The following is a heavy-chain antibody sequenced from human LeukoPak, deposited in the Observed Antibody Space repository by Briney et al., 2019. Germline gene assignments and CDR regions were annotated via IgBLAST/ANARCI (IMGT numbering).Heavy chain of an antibody. CDR3: ARQHQQLVPIGYYYYMDV. CDR1: GVTFITYW. CDR2: IKQDGSEK. V-gene: IGHV3-7*01. Sequence: GGSLRLSCAASGVTFITYWRSGFRRPPGEGVEGVANIKQDGSEKYYVDSVKGRFTISRDNAKNSLYLQMNSLGAEDTAVYYCARQHQQLVPIGYYYYMDVWGKGTTVTVSS. D-gene: IGHD6-13*01. J-gene: IGHJ6*03.